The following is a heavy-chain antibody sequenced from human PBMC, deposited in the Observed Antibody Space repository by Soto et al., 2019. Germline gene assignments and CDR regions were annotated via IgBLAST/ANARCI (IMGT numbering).Heavy chain of an antibody. CDR2: IYYSGST. V-gene: IGHV4-59*01. D-gene: IGHD6-13*01. J-gene: IGHJ4*01. Sequence: SETLSLTCTVSGGSISSYYWSWILQPPGKGLEWIGYIYYSGSTDYNPSLKSRVTISVDTSKNQFSLKLSSVTAADTAVYYCARHRPIAAAGTRLLFDYWGQGTLVTVSS. CDR1: GGSISSYY. CDR3: ARHRPIAAAGTRLLFDY.